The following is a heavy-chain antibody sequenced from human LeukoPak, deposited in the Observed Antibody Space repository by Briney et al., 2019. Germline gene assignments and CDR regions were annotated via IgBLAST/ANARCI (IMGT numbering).Heavy chain of an antibody. CDR3: ARDYYDSGSYGGISFDY. Sequence: GGSLRLSCAASRFTFNNYGMHWVRQAPGKGLEWVSGINNHDGNTYNADSVKGRFFISRDDSKSTLYLQMNSLRAEDTAVYYCARDYYDSGSYGGISFDYWGQGTLVTVSS. J-gene: IGHJ4*02. D-gene: IGHD3-10*01. CDR2: INNHDGNT. V-gene: IGHV3-NL1*01. CDR1: RFTFNNYG.